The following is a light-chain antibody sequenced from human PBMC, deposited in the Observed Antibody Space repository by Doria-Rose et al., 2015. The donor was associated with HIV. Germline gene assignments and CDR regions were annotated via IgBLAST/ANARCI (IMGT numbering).Light chain of an antibody. J-gene: IGKJ1*01. CDR3: HQYGTSWT. Sequence: TQSPGTLSLSPGERATLSCRASQRFSSTYLAWYQQKPGQAPSLLIYDGSTRATGISDRFSASASGTDFTLTINRLEPEDFALYYCHQYGTSWTFGQGTKVEI. CDR2: DGS. CDR1: QRFSSTY. V-gene: IGKV3-20*01.